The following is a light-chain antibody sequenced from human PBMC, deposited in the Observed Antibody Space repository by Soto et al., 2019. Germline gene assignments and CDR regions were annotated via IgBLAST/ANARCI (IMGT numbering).Light chain of an antibody. J-gene: IGKJ4*01. CDR2: SAS. V-gene: IGKV1-12*01. CDR1: QPISSW. CDR3: QRASSFPLT. Sequence: IQMTQSPSSVSASVGDRVTITCRASQPISSWLAWYQQKPGQPPNLLSYSASTLRSGVPSRFSGSESGTLFTLSITNLQPEDFATYYCQRASSFPLTFGGGTKVEV.